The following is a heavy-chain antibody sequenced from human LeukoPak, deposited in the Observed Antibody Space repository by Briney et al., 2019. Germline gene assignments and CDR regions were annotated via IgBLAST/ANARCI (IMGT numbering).Heavy chain of an antibody. Sequence: GESLKISCKGSGYSFTSYWIGWVRQLPGKGLEWMGIIYPGDSDTRYSPSFQGQVTISADKSISTAYLQWSSLKASDTAMYYCARRAAYCGGDCYSDYWGQGTLVTVSS. D-gene: IGHD2-21*02. CDR1: GYSFTSYW. J-gene: IGHJ4*02. CDR2: IYPGDSDT. CDR3: ARRAAYCGGDCYSDY. V-gene: IGHV5-51*01.